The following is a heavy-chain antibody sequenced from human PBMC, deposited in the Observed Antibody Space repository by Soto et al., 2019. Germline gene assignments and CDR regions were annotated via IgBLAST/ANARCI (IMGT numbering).Heavy chain of an antibody. D-gene: IGHD2-15*01. J-gene: IGHJ5*02. CDR1: GGSLSRGGYS. CDR3: ASALYCSGGSCSFDP. CDR2: IYHSGST. V-gene: IGHV4-30-2*01. Sequence: SETLSLTCAGSGGSLSRGGYSRSWVRQPPGKGLEGIGDIYHSGSTYYNPSLKRRVTISVDRSKNQFSLKLSSVTAADTAVYYCASALYCSGGSCSFDPWGQGTLVTVSS.